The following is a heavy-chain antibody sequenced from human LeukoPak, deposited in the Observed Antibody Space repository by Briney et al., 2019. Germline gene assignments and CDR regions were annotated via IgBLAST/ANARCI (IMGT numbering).Heavy chain of an antibody. D-gene: IGHD6-13*01. CDR2: IYYSGNT. J-gene: IGHJ3*02. CDR3: ARRNLEYRSKGAFDM. CDR1: DGSINSNSYY. Sequence: SETLSLTCTVSDGSINSNSYYWVWLRQPPGKGLEWIVSIYYSGNTHYNPSLKSRVTISVATTKNPFSLRLSSVTAADTAVCYCARRNLEYRSKGAFDMWGEGTMVSVSS. V-gene: IGHV4-39*01.